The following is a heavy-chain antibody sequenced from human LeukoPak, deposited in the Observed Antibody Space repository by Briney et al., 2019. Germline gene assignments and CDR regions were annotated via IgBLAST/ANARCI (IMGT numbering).Heavy chain of an antibody. D-gene: IGHD3-22*01. CDR2: ISYDGSNK. CDR1: GFTFSSYG. V-gene: IGHV3-30*18. CDR3: AKARNYDSSGYYSN. Sequence: PGGSLRLSCAASGFTFSSYGMHWVRQAPGKGLEWVAVISYDGSNKYYADSVKGRFTISRDNSKNTLYLQMNSLRAEDKAVYCAKARNYDSSGYYSNWGQGTLVTVSS. J-gene: IGHJ4*02.